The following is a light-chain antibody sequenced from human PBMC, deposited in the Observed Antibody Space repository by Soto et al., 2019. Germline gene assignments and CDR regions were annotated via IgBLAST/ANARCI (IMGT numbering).Light chain of an antibody. CDR3: QQYNNWPPIT. V-gene: IGKV3-15*01. CDR1: HTISSSY. CDR2: GAS. J-gene: IGKJ5*01. Sequence: EIVMSQSPATLSVSPGERATLSCRASHTISSSYLAWYQQKPGQAPRLLIYGASTRATGIPARFSGSGSGTEFTLTISSLQSEDFAVYYCQQYNNWPPITFGQGTRLEIK.